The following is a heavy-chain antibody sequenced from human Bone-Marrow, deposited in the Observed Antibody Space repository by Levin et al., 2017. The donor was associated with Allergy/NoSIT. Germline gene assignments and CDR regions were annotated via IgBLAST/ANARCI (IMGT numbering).Heavy chain of an antibody. CDR1: GFTFDDYA. Sequence: PGGSLRLSCAASGFTFDDYAMHWVRQAPGKGLEWVSGISWNSGGIAYADSVKGRFTNSRDSAKNSLYLQMNSLRAEDTALYYCAKDRVRYSSSTFDYWGQGTLVTVSS. CDR3: AKDRVRYSSSTFDY. V-gene: IGHV3-9*01. D-gene: IGHD6-6*01. CDR2: ISWNSGGI. J-gene: IGHJ4*02.